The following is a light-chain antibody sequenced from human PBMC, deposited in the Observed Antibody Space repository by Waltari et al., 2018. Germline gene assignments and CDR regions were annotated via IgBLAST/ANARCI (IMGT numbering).Light chain of an antibody. J-gene: IGKJ5*01. CDR2: GAS. CDR3: QQYNNWHPIT. Sequence: EIVMPQSPATLSVSPGERDTLSCRASQSVSSNLAWYQQKPGQAPRLLIYGASTRATGILVRCSGSGSGTDFTLTISSMQSEDFAVSYCQQYNNWHPITFGQWTRLEIK. CDR1: QSVSSN. V-gene: IGKV3-15*01.